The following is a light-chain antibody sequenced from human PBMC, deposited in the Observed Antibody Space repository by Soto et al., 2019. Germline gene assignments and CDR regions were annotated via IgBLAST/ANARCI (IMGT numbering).Light chain of an antibody. CDR2: EVS. J-gene: IGLJ2*01. Sequence: QSALTQPASVSGSPGQSITISCIGSSSDVGGYNYVSWYQHHPGRVPKPMIFEVSDRPSGVSSRFFGSKSGNTAYLTISGLQAEDEADYYCSSFSSTSTIVFGGGTKLTVL. V-gene: IGLV2-14*01. CDR1: SSDVGGYNY. CDR3: SSFSSTSTIV.